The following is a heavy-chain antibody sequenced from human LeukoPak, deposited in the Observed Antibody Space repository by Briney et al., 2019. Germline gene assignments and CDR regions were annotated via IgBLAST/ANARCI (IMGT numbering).Heavy chain of an antibody. CDR3: VRVNTYYYDSSPS. D-gene: IGHD3-22*01. Sequence: GGSLRLSCAVSGFTFSDYYMSWIRQAPGKGLEWVSYISSSGSTIYYADSVKGRFTISRDNAKNSLYLQMNSLRAEGTAVYYCVRVNTYYYDSSPSWGQGTLVIVSS. CDR2: ISSSGSTI. CDR1: GFTFSDYY. J-gene: IGHJ4*02. V-gene: IGHV3-11*04.